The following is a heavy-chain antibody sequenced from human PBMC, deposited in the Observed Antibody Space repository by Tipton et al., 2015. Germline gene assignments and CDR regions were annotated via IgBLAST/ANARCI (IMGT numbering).Heavy chain of an antibody. CDR3: ARGGDYDDSSGEFDY. CDR2: ISSRTSYI. J-gene: IGHJ4*02. Sequence: SLRLSCAASGFTFSNYSMNWVRQAPGKGLEWISSISSRTSYIYYADSVKGRSTISRDNAKNALYLQMNSLRAEDTAVYYCARGGDYDDSSGEFDYWGQGTLVTVSS. V-gene: IGHV3-21*01. CDR1: GFTFSNYS. D-gene: IGHD3-22*01.